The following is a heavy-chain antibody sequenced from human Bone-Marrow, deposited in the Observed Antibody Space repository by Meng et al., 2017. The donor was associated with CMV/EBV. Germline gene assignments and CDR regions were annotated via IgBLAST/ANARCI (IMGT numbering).Heavy chain of an antibody. V-gene: IGHV5-51*01. CDR2: IYPGDSDT. Sequence: GGSLRLSCKGSGYSFTSYWIGWVRQMPGKGLEWMGIIYPGDSDTRYSPSFQGQVTISADKSISTAYLQWSSLKASDTAMYYCARQSGYCSSTSCYNYWGQGTLVTVSS. J-gene: IGHJ4*02. CDR1: GYSFTSYW. CDR3: ARQSGYCSSTSCYNY. D-gene: IGHD2-2*02.